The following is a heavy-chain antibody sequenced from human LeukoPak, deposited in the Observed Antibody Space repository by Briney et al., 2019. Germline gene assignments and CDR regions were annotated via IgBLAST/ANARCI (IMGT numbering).Heavy chain of an antibody. CDR3: ARDAARGVIFKYYFDY. CDR1: GFTFSSYG. J-gene: IGHJ4*02. V-gene: IGHV3-33*01. D-gene: IGHD3-10*01. CDR2: IWYDGSNK. Sequence: GGSLRLSCAASGFTFSSYGMHWVRQAPGKGLEWVAVIWYDGSNKYYADSVKGRFTISRDNSKNTLYLQMNSLRAEDTAVYYCARDAARGVIFKYYFDYWGQGTLVTVSS.